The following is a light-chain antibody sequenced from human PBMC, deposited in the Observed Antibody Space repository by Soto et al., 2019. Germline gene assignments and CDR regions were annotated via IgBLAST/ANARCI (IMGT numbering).Light chain of an antibody. V-gene: IGKV1-33*01. CDR1: QDISDY. CDR2: DAS. J-gene: IGKJ3*01. CDR3: QQYDNLPLT. Sequence: DIQMTQSPSSLSASVGDRVTITCQASQDISDYLNWYQQKPGKAPKLLIYDASNLETGVPSRFSGSGSGTDFTFTISSLQHEDIATYYCQQYDNLPLTFGPGTKV.